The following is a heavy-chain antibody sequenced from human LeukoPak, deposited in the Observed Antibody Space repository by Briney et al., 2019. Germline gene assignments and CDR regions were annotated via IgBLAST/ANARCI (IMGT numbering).Heavy chain of an antibody. D-gene: IGHD6-13*01. V-gene: IGHV4-34*01. CDR3: ARRTGPKGYSSSWYQYYFDY. Sequence: PSETLSLTCAVYGGSFSGCYWSWIRQPPGKGLEWIGEINHSGSTNYNPSLKSRVTISVDTSKNQFSLKLSSVTAADTAVYYCARRTGPKGYSSSWYQYYFDYWGQGTLVTVSS. CDR2: INHSGST. CDR1: GGSFSGCY. J-gene: IGHJ4*02.